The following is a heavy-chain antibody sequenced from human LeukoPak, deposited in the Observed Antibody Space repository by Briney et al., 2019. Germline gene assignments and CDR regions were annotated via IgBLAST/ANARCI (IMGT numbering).Heavy chain of an antibody. V-gene: IGHV6-1*01. CDR1: GDSVSSNSVT. CDR3: ARRLTQYDCFDP. D-gene: IGHD2-2*01. J-gene: IGHJ5*02. Sequence: SQTLSLTCAISGDSVSSNSVTWNWIRQSPSRGLEWLGRTYYGSTWYNDYAVSVRGRMTVNPDTSKNQFSLHLNSVTPEDTAVYYCARRLTQYDCFDPWGQGILVTVSS. CDR2: TYYGSTWYN.